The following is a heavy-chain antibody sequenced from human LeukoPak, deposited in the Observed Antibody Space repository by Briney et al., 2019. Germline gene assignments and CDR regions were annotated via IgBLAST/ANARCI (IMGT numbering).Heavy chain of an antibody. CDR1: GYSFTSYW. CDR2: IYPGDSDT. J-gene: IGHJ6*02. D-gene: IGHD5-12*01. CDR3: ARDGSGYDSHYYYYGMDV. V-gene: IGHV5-51*01. Sequence: AESLKISCKGSGYSFTSYWIGWVRQMPGKGLEWMGIIYPGDSDTRYSPSFQGQVTISADKSISTAYLQWSSLKASDTAMYYCARDGSGYDSHYYYYGMDVWGQGTTVTVSS.